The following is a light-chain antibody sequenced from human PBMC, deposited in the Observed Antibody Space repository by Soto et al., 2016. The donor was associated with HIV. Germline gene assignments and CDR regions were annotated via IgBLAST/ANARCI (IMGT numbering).Light chain of an antibody. CDR1: QSISSW. CDR2: KAS. CDR3: QQYNSYSPSE. V-gene: IGKV1-5*03. J-gene: IGKJ1*01. Sequence: DIQMTQSPSTLSASVGDRVTITCRASQSISSWLAWYQQKPGKAPKLLIYKASSLESGVPSRFSGSGSGTEFTLTISSLQPDDFATYYCQQYNSYSPSEFGQGPRWKSN.